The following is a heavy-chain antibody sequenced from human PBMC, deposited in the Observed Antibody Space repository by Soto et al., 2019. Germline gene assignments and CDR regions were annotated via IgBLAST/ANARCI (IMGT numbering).Heavy chain of an antibody. CDR3: ARATFGAVLHLEV. CDR1: GASISTEGYT. J-gene: IGHJ6*02. D-gene: IGHD3-3*01. CDR2: IYPSGAS. Sequence: SETLSLTCAVSGASISTEGYTWSWIRQPPGKGLEWIGYIYPSGASNYNPSLRSRVTISLDASRNRFSLSVGSVTAADTAVYYCARATFGAVLHLEVWGQGTTVTVS. V-gene: IGHV4-30-2*01.